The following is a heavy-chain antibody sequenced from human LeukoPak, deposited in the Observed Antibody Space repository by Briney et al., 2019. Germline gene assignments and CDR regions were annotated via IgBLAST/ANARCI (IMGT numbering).Heavy chain of an antibody. D-gene: IGHD2-15*01. CDR1: GGTFSSYA. CDR2: IIPIFATA. Sequence: SVKASCKASGGTFSSYAISWVRQAPGQGLEWMGGIIPIFATANYAQKFQGRVTITADKSTSTAYMELSSLRSEDTAVYYCAREVVGATALNYYYYYMDVWGKGTTVTVSS. J-gene: IGHJ6*03. CDR3: AREVVGATALNYYYYYMDV. V-gene: IGHV1-69*06.